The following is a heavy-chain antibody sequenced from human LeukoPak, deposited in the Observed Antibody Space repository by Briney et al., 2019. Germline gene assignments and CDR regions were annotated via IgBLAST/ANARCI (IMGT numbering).Heavy chain of an antibody. CDR2: IIPIFGTA. CDR3: ARASYSSGWYSYYYYMDV. V-gene: IGHV1-69*06. CDR1: GGTFSSYA. Sequence: AASVKVSCEASGGTFSSYAISWVRQAPGQGLEWMGGIIPIFGTANYAQKFQGRVTITADKSTSTAYMELSSLRSEDTAVYYCARASYSSGWYSYYYYMDVWGKGTTVTVSS. D-gene: IGHD6-19*01. J-gene: IGHJ6*03.